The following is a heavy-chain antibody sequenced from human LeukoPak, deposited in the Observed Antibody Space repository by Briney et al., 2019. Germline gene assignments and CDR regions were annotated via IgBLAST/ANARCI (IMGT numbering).Heavy chain of an antibody. V-gene: IGHV3-30*04. D-gene: IGHD3-10*01. CDR3: AKDHAGSGRAFEY. J-gene: IGHJ4*02. Sequence: GTSLRLSCATSGFTFRMSGVHWVRQAPGKGLEWVALMSPVGIKSYYADSVKGRFTVSRDTSKDIVYLQMKSLSADDTGIYYCAKDHAGSGRAFEYWGQGTLLTVSS. CDR2: MSPVGIKS. CDR1: GFTFRMSG.